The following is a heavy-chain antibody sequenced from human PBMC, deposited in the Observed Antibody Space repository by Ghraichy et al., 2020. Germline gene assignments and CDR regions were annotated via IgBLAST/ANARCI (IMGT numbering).Heavy chain of an antibody. D-gene: IGHD1-26*01. CDR2: ISWNSGSI. J-gene: IGHJ3*02. V-gene: IGHV3-9*01. CDR1: GFTFDDYA. CDR3: AKDLSGSYYLVGFDI. Sequence: GGSLRLSCAASGFTFDDYAMHWVRQAPGKGLEWVSGISWNSGSIGYADSVKGRFTISRDNAKNSLYLQMNSLRAEDTALYYCAKDLSGSYYLVGFDIWGQGTMVTVSS.